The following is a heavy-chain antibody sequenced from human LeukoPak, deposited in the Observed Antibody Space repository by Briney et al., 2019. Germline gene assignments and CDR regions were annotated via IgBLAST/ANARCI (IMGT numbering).Heavy chain of an antibody. CDR1: GFSFSNFA. Sequence: GGSLRLSCAASGFSFSNFAMTWVRQAPGEGLEWVSGISYSGGSTYYADSVKGRFTISRDNSKNTLYLEMSSLRAEDTAAYYCAKDRTLTGITMVRGVTSFDYWGQGTLVTVSS. J-gene: IGHJ4*02. V-gene: IGHV3-23*01. D-gene: IGHD3-10*01. CDR3: AKDRTLTGITMVRGVTSFDY. CDR2: ISYSGGST.